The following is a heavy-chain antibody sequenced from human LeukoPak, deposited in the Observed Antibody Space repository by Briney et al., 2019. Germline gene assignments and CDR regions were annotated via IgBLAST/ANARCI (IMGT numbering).Heavy chain of an antibody. D-gene: IGHD3-3*01. CDR2: LYYSGST. V-gene: IGHV4-59*01. J-gene: IGHJ3*02. Sequence: SETLSLTCTVSGGSISSYYWSWIRQPPGKGLEWIGYLYYSGSTNYNPSLKSRVTISVDTSKNQFSLKLSSVTAADTAVYYCASLDFWSGYLSLEGDAFDIWGQGTMVTVSS. CDR1: GGSISSYY. CDR3: ASLDFWSGYLSLEGDAFDI.